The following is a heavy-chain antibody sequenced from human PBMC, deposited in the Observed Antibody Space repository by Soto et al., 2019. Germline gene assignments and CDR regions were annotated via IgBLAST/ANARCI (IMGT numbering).Heavy chain of an antibody. CDR1: GFSLSTSGMC. V-gene: IGHV2-70*01. CDR2: IDWDDDK. CDR3: ARTQLWLRFVDYYYYYGMDV. D-gene: IGHD5-18*01. Sequence: SGPTLVNPTQTLTLTCTFSGFSLSTSGMCVSRIRQPPGKALEWLALIDWDDDKYYSTSLKTRLTISKDTSKNQVVLTMTNMDPVDTATYYCARTQLWLRFVDYYYYYGMDVWGQGTTVTVSS. J-gene: IGHJ6*02.